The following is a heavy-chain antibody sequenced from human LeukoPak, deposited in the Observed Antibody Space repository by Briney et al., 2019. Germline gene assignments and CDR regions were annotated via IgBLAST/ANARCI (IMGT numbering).Heavy chain of an antibody. Sequence: GGSLRLSCAASGFTFSSYWMSWVRQAPGKGLEWVANIKQDGSEKYYVDSVKGRFTISRDNAKNSLYLQMNSLRAEDTAVYYCARDVRLENGGYNWFDPWGQGTLVTVSS. CDR3: ARDVRLENGGYNWFDP. CDR2: IKQDGSEK. V-gene: IGHV3-7*01. CDR1: GFTFSSYW. D-gene: IGHD1-1*01. J-gene: IGHJ5*02.